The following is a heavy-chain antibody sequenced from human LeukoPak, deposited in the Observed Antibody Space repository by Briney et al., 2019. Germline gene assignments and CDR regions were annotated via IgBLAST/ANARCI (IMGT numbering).Heavy chain of an antibody. D-gene: IGHD2-15*01. CDR1: GFTFSSYE. V-gene: IGHV3-48*03. Sequence: GGSLRLSCAASGFTFSSYEMNWVRQAPGKGLEWVSYISSSGSTIYYADSVKGRFTISRDNSKNTLYLQMNSLRAEDTAVYYCAKSGAFIVVVVAATLRIYFDYWGQGTLVTVSS. CDR2: ISSSGSTI. J-gene: IGHJ4*02. CDR3: AKSGAFIVVVVAATLRIYFDY.